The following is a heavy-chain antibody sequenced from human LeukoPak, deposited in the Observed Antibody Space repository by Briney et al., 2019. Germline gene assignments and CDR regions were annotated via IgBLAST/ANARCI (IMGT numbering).Heavy chain of an antibody. V-gene: IGHV4-34*01. J-gene: IGHJ4*02. CDR3: ARGTRYYDFWSGHPYFGY. CDR2: INHSGST. Sequence: SETLSLTCAVYGGSFSGYYWSWIRQPPGKGLEWIGEINHSGSTNYNPSLKSRVTISVDTSKNQFSLKLSSVTAADTAVYYCARGTRYYDFWSGHPYFGYWGQGTLVTVSS. D-gene: IGHD3-3*01. CDR1: GGSFSGYY.